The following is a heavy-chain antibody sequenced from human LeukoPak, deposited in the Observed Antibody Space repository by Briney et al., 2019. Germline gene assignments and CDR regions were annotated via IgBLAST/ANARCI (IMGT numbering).Heavy chain of an antibody. CDR1: GFTFSSYE. V-gene: IGHV3-48*03. CDR2: INSSSSTI. CDR3: ARDLDQFAFDI. Sequence: GGSLRLSCAASGFTFSSYEMNWVRQAPGKGLEWVSYINSSSSTIYYADSVKGRFTISRDNAKNSLYLQMNSLRAEDTAVYYCARDLDQFAFDIWGQGTMVTVSS. D-gene: IGHD3-9*01. J-gene: IGHJ3*02.